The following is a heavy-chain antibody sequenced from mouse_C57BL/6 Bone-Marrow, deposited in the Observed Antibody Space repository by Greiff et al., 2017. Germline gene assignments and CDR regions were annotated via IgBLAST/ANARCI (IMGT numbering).Heavy chain of an antibody. CDR1: GYTFTDYN. J-gene: IGHJ1*03. V-gene: IGHV1-18*01. CDR3: ASSDPRGYFDV. CDR2: INPNNGGT. Sequence: VQLQQSGPELVKPGASVKIPCKASGYTFTDYNMDWVKQSHGKSLEWIGDINPNNGGTIYNQKFKGKATLTVDKSSSTAYMELRSLTSEDTAVYYCASSDPRGYFDVWGTGTTVTVSS.